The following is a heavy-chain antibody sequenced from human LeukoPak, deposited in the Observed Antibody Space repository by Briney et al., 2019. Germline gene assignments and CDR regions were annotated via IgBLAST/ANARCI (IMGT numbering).Heavy chain of an antibody. V-gene: IGHV3-30*03. CDR1: GFTFGTYA. CDR2: ISYDGSNK. J-gene: IGHJ4*02. D-gene: IGHD3-22*01. CDR3: AIHPAYYYDSSGYYYFDY. Sequence: GGSLRLSCAASGFTFGTYAMSWVRQAPGKGLEWVAVISYDGSNKYYADSVKGRFTISRDNSKNTLYLQMNSLRAEDTAVYYCAIHPAYYYDSSGYYYFDYWGQGTLVTVSS.